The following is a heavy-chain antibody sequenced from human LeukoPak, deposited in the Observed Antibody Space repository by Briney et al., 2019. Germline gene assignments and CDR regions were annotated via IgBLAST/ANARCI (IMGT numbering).Heavy chain of an antibody. Sequence: SVKVSCKASGGTFSSYAICWVRQAPGQGLEWMGRIIPIFGIANYAQKFQGRVTITADKSTSTAYMELSSLRSEDTAVYYCARDGDSPINSGSYYNWFDPWGQGTLVTVSS. J-gene: IGHJ5*02. CDR2: IIPIFGIA. V-gene: IGHV1-69*04. CDR3: ARDGDSPINSGSYYNWFDP. CDR1: GGTFSSYA. D-gene: IGHD3-10*01.